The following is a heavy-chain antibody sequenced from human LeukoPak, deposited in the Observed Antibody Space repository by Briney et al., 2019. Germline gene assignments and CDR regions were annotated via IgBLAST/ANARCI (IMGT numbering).Heavy chain of an antibody. CDR2: INAGNGNT. Sequence: ASVKVSCKASGYTFTSYAMHWVRQAPGQRLEWMGWINAGNGNTKYSQKFQGRVTITRDTSASTAYMELSSLRSEDTAVYYCARDHGYDWLLDYWGQGTLVTVSS. D-gene: IGHD1-20*01. J-gene: IGHJ4*02. CDR1: GYTFTSYA. CDR3: ARDHGYDWLLDY. V-gene: IGHV1-3*01.